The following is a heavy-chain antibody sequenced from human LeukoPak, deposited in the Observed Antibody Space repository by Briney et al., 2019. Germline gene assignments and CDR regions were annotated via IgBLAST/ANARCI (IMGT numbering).Heavy chain of an antibody. CDR1: GGSISSTTYY. D-gene: IGHD5-18*01. V-gene: IGHV4-39*07. CDR2: IYYSGIT. J-gene: IGHJ4*02. CDR3: GKEDTGWAPGFDY. Sequence: SETLSLTCTVSGGSISSTTYYWGWIRQPPGKGLEWIGSIYYSGITYYNPSLKSRVTISVDRSKNQFSLKLSSVTAADTAVYYCGKEDTGWAPGFDYWGQGTLFTVS.